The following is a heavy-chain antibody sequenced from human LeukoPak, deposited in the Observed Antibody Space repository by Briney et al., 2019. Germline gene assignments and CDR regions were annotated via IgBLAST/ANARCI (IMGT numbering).Heavy chain of an antibody. CDR2: IIPILGIA. V-gene: IGHV1-69*04. D-gene: IGHD3-10*01. CDR1: GGTFSSYA. J-gene: IGHJ5*02. CDR3: ARGGVYYGSGSNWFDP. Sequence: SVKVSCKASGGTFSSYAISWVRQAPGRGLEWMGRIIPILGIANYAQKFQGRVTITADKSTSTAYMELSSLRSEDTAVYYCARGGVYYGSGSNWFDPWGQGTLVTVSS.